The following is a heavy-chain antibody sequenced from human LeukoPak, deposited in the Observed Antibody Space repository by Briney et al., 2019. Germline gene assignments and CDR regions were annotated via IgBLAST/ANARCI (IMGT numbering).Heavy chain of an antibody. Sequence: GGSLRLSCAASGFTFSDYYMSWIRQAPGKGLEWVSYISSSGSTIYYADSVKGRFTISRDNAKNSLYLQMNSLRAEDTAVYYCARTEPYYYDSSGHKGIDYWGQGTLVTVSS. CDR1: GFTFSDYY. J-gene: IGHJ4*02. CDR2: ISSSGSTI. D-gene: IGHD3-22*01. CDR3: ARTEPYYYDSSGHKGIDY. V-gene: IGHV3-11*04.